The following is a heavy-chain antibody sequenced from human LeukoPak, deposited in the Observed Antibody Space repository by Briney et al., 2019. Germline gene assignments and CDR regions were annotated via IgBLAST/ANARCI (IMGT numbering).Heavy chain of an antibody. CDR3: ARGQRYYGVDY. CDR2: ISSSSSTI. V-gene: IGHV3-48*04. D-gene: IGHD4-17*01. CDR1: GFTFSSYN. Sequence: GGSLRLSCAASGFTFSSYNMNWVRQAPGKGLEWVSYISSSSSTIYYADSVKGRFTISRDNAKNSLYLQMNSLRAEDTAVYYCARGQRYYGVDYWGQGTLVTVSS. J-gene: IGHJ4*02.